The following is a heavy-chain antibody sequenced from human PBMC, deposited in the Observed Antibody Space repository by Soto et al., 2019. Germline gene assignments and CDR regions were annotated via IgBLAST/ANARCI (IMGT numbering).Heavy chain of an antibody. J-gene: IGHJ4*02. D-gene: IGHD6-13*01. CDR1: GFTFSNYA. CDR2: ISGSGGST. CDR3: AKDQGSSWYEIDY. V-gene: IGHV3-23*01. Sequence: EVQLLESGGGLVQPGGSLSLSCAASGFTFSNYAVTWVRQASGKGLEWVSTISGSGGSTYYADSVKGRFTISRDNPKNTPYLQMNSLRAEDTAVYYCAKDQGSSWYEIDYWGQGTLVTVSS.